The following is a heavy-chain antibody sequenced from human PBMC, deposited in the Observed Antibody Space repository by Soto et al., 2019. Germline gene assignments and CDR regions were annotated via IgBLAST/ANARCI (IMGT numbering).Heavy chain of an antibody. CDR1: GFTFNMYA. D-gene: IGHD1-1*01. CDR2: IGGSGANT. V-gene: IGHV3-23*01. CDR3: ARTITGYFWAGAY. Sequence: GGSLRLSCAAAGFTFNMYAMSWVRQAPGKGLEWVSGIGGSGANTFYADFVKGRFTISRDNFKNTLYLQMDSLRAEDTAIYYCARTITGYFWAGAYWGQGTLVTVSS. J-gene: IGHJ4*02.